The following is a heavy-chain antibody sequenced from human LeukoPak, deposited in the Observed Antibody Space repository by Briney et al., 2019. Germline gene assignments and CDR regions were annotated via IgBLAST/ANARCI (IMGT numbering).Heavy chain of an antibody. Sequence: GGSLRLSCAASGFTFSSCSMNWVRQAPGKGLEWVSAISSDSSYIYYADSVRGRFTISRDNAKNSLYLQMSSLRAEDTAVYYCARIRGFGASYHYFYMDVWGKGTTVTVSS. V-gene: IGHV3-21*01. D-gene: IGHD5-12*01. CDR1: GFTFSSCS. CDR2: ISSDSSYI. CDR3: ARIRGFGASYHYFYMDV. J-gene: IGHJ6*03.